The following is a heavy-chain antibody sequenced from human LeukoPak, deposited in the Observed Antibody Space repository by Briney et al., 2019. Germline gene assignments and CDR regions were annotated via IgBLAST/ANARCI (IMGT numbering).Heavy chain of an antibody. J-gene: IGHJ4*02. CDR2: ISNDVNNK. D-gene: IGHD4-23*01. Sequence: GGSLRLSCAASGFTFTRYDMHWVRQAPGKGLEWVAVISNDVNNKDYGNSVKGRFTIARDNSKNTLFLQMNSLRVEDTAVYYCVLGHYGGLFDNWGQGALVIVSS. CDR3: VLGHYGGLFDN. CDR1: GFTFTRYD. V-gene: IGHV3-30-3*01.